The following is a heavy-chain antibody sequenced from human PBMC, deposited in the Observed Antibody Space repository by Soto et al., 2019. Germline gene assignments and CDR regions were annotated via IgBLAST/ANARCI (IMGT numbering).Heavy chain of an antibody. Sequence: NPSETXSLTCTVSGGSISSGGYYWSWIXXHPGKGLEWIGYIYYSGSTYXXXSXXXXXXXXXXXXXNQFSLKLSSVTAADTAVYYCARDSYGSGSLLDYWGQGTLVTVSS. CDR1: GGSISSGGYY. J-gene: IGHJ4*02. CDR3: ARDSYGSGSLLDY. CDR2: IYYSGST. V-gene: IGHV4-31*01. D-gene: IGHD3-10*01.